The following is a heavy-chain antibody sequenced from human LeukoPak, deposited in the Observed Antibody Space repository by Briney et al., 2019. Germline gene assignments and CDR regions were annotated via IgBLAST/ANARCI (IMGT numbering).Heavy chain of an antibody. CDR3: ARGYCSSTSCYEAIYYYYGMDV. V-gene: IGHV4-34*01. CDR1: GGSFSGYY. D-gene: IGHD2-2*01. CDR2: INHSERT. J-gene: IGHJ6*02. Sequence: SETLSLTCALYGGSFSGYYWSWIHQPPGKGLEWIGEINHSERTNYKPSLNSRVTISVDTPNTQFSLTLSSVTAADTAVYYCARGYCSSTSCYEAIYYYYGMDVWGQGTTVTVSS.